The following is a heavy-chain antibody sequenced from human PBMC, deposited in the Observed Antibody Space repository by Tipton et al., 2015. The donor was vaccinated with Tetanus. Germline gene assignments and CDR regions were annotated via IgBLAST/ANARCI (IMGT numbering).Heavy chain of an antibody. V-gene: IGHV3-48*02. Sequence: SLRLSCATSGFIFSTSSLNWVRQAPGRGLEWVSYISHSSETTLYADSVKGRFTISRDNAKKYLVLQMNSLRDDDSAVYYCARDRPTALLSYWGQGTLVTVSS. J-gene: IGHJ4*02. CDR1: GFIFSTSS. CDR2: ISHSSETT. CDR3: ARDRPTALLSY. D-gene: IGHD2-21*02.